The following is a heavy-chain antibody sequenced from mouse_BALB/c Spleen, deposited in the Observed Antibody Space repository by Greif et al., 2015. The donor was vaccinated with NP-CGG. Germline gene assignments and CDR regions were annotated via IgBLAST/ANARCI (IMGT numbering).Heavy chain of an antibody. CDR3: ARPYDAMDY. V-gene: IGHV5-6-2*01. D-gene: IGHD2-10*02. CDR2: SNSNGGNT. CDR1: GVTFSSYD. J-gene: IGHJ4*01. Sequence: EVKLVESEGGLVKFGGSLKLSCAASGVTFSSYDMSWVRQTPEKRLELVAASNSNGGNTYYADTVKGRFTISRDNAKNTLYLQMSSLKSEDTALYYCARPYDAMDYWGQGTSVTVSS.